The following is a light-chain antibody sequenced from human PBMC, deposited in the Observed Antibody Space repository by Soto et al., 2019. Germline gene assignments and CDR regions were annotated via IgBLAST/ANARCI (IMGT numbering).Light chain of an antibody. Sequence: SYELTQPPSVSVSPGQTASITCSGVKLGDKYACWYQQKPGQSPVLVIYQDSKRPSGIPERFSGSNSGNTATLTISGTQAMDEADYYCQAWDSSTVVFGGRTKLTVL. CDR2: QDS. CDR3: QAWDSSTVV. J-gene: IGLJ2*01. CDR1: KLGDKY. V-gene: IGLV3-1*01.